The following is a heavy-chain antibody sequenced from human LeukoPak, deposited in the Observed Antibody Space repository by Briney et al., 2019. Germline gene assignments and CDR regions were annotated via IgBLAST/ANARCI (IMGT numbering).Heavy chain of an antibody. CDR3: ARVAKERVGGVYYFDY. CDR1: GFTYRDYD. V-gene: IGHV3-13*01. D-gene: IGHD1-1*01. Sequence: GGSVRLFCAASGFTYRDYDMLCVRHATGKALEWVSDIGTAGDTYYTGSVKGRFTIARENAKNSLYLQVISLRAGDTAVYYCARVAKERVGGVYYFDYWGQGTLVTVSS. CDR2: IGTAGDT. J-gene: IGHJ4*02.